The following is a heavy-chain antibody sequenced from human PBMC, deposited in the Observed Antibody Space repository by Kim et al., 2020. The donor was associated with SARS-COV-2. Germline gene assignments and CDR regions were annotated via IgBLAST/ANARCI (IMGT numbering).Heavy chain of an antibody. CDR1: EFTFSTYG. V-gene: IGHV3-30*03. CDR3: ATAVARGVDYCYYDM. Sequence: GGSLRLSCVASEFTFSTYGMHWVRLAPGKGLEWVAIISYDGSNKYYADSVKGRFTISRDNSENTLYLQMNSLRIEDTAVYYCATAVARGVDYCYYDM. D-gene: IGHD3-10*01. J-gene: IGHJ6*03. CDR2: ISYDGSNK.